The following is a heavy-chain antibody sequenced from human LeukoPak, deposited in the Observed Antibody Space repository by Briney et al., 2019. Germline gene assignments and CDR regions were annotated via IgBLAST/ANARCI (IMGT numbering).Heavy chain of an antibody. J-gene: IGHJ6*03. CDR3: AKDTHYYYYYMDV. CDR2: ISWNSGSI. V-gene: IGHV3-9*01. CDR1: GFTFDDYA. Sequence: PGRSLRLSCAASGFTFDDYAMHWVRQAPGKGLEWVSGISWNSGSIGYADSVKGRFTISRDNAKNSLYLQMNSLRAEDTALYYCAKDTHYYYYYMDVWGKGTTVTVSS.